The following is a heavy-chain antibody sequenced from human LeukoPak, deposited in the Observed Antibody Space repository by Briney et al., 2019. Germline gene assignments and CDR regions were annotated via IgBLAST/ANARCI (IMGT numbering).Heavy chain of an antibody. CDR3: ARDSSGYYFNSSLYFDL. Sequence: GSVTVSCKGCGYTFTGYYMHWVRQAPGQGVEWVGWINPKSGGTNYAQKFQGRVTMTRDTSISTAYMELSRLRSDDTAVYYCARDSSGYYFNSSLYFDLWGRGTLVTVSS. CDR2: INPKSGGT. CDR1: GYTFTGYY. J-gene: IGHJ2*01. V-gene: IGHV1-2*02. D-gene: IGHD3-22*01.